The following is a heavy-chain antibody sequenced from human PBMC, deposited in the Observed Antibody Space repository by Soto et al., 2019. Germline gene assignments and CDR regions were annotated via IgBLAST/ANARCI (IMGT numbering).Heavy chain of an antibody. CDR3: ARGETTAAGVYYYGMDV. CDR1: GGSISSSSYY. CDR2: IYYSGST. Sequence: PSETLSLTCTVSGGSISSSSYYWGWIRQPPGKGLEWIGSIYYSGSTYYNPSLKSRVTISVDTSKNQFSLKLSSVTAADTAVYYCARGETTAAGVYYYGMDVWGQGTTVTVSS. V-gene: IGHV4-39*07. J-gene: IGHJ6*02. D-gene: IGHD6-13*01.